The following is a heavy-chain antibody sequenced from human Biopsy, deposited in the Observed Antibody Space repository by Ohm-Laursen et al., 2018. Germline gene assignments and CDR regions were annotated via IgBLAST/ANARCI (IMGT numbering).Heavy chain of an antibody. Sequence: SDTLSLTCTVSGDSISSYYWAWIRQPPGKGLECIGTVFHSGITFYNPSLKSRVTISIDTSKNQFSLNLSSVTAADTAVYYCARHPTGFWFDPRGQGTLVTVSS. CDR3: ARHPTGFWFDP. CDR2: VFHSGIT. J-gene: IGHJ5*02. V-gene: IGHV4-39*01. CDR1: GDSISSYY.